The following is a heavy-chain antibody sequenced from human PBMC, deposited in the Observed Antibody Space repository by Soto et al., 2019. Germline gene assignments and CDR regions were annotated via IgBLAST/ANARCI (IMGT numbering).Heavy chain of an antibody. J-gene: IGHJ4*02. Sequence: DSAKGRFTISRDNSKNTQYLQMNSLRVEDTAVYYFAKDGFQRPAQMVYVSIDYWGQGTLVAVSS. V-gene: IGHV3-30*02. CDR3: AKDGFQRPAQMVYVSIDY. D-gene: IGHD2-8*01.